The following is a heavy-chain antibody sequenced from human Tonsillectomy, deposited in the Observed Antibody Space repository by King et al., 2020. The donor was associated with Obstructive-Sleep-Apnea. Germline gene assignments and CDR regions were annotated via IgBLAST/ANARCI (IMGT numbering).Heavy chain of an antibody. CDR3: ARDRRYFDY. CDR1: GFTFNTYA. J-gene: IGHJ4*02. Sequence: QLVESGGGVVQPGRSLRLSCAASGFTFNTYAIHWVRQAPGKGLEWVAVISSNGSNKYYADCVKGRFTISRDNSKNTLYLQMNSLRAEDTAVFYCARDRRYFDYWGQGTLLTVSS. CDR2: ISSNGSNK. V-gene: IGHV3-30-3*01.